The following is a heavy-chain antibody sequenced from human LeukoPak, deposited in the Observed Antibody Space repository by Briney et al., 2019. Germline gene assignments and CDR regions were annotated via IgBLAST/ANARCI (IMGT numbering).Heavy chain of an antibody. V-gene: IGHV3-23*01. Sequence: PGGSLRLSCAASGITVSTNYMSWVRQAPGKGLEWVSSVRGSGDTKYDADSLKGRFTISRDNSKNTVYLQMNSLRAEDTAIYYCARCRGLLDPFDYWGQGILVTVSS. CDR3: ARCRGLLDPFDY. CDR1: GITVSTNY. CDR2: VRGSGDTK. D-gene: IGHD3-10*01. J-gene: IGHJ4*02.